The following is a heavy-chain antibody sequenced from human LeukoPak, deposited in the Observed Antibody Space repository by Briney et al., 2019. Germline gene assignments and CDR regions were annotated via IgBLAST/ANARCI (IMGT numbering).Heavy chain of an antibody. Sequence: EASVKVSCKASENTFTGYYMHWVRQAPGQGLEWMGWINPDSGGTSYAQKFQGRVTMTRDSSNSTASMELSSLSSDDTAVYYCARLYDYIWGRFRSGADYWGQGTLVTVSS. J-gene: IGHJ4*02. CDR3: ARLYDYIWGRFRSGADY. CDR2: INPDSGGT. CDR1: ENTFTGYY. V-gene: IGHV1-2*02. D-gene: IGHD3-16*02.